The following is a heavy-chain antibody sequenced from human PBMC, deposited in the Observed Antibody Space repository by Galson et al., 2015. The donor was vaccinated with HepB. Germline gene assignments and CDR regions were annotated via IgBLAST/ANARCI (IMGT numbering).Heavy chain of an antibody. CDR3: AKDFATGREAPYYPYYYCMDV. Sequence: SVKVSCKASGYTFTGYYMHWVRQAPGQGLEWMGRINPNSGSTNYAQKFQGRVTMTRDTSISTAYMELSRLRSDDTAVYYCAKDFATGREAPYYPYYYCMDVWGKGTTVTVSS. J-gene: IGHJ6*03. CDR2: INPNSGST. D-gene: IGHD2-15*01. V-gene: IGHV1-2*06. CDR1: GYTFTGYY.